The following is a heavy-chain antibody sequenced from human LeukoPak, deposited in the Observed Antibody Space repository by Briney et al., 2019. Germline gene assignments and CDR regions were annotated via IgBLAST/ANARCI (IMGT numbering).Heavy chain of an antibody. D-gene: IGHD2-2*01. CDR3: AKDPSGTRYFDY. CDR1: GFTFSRNA. J-gene: IGHJ4*02. V-gene: IGHV3-23*01. Sequence: PGGSLRLSCAASGFTFSRNALSWVRQAPGKGLEWVSSLSGSGGDTYYADSVKGRFTISRDNAKNTVYLQMNSLRAEDTAVYYCAKDPSGTRYFDYWGQGTLVTVSS. CDR2: LSGSGGDT.